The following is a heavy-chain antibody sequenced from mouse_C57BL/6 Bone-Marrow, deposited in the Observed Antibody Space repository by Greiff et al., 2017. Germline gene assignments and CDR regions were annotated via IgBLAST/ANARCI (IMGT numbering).Heavy chain of an antibody. Sequence: EVQRVESGGGLVKPGGSLKLSCAASGFTFRSYAMSWVRQTPEKRLEWVATISDGGGYTYYPDNVKGRFTISRDNAKNKLYLQMSHLKSEDTAMYYCASYYAMDYWGQGTSVTVSS. V-gene: IGHV5-4*01. CDR1: GFTFRSYA. CDR2: ISDGGGYT. CDR3: ASYYAMDY. J-gene: IGHJ4*01.